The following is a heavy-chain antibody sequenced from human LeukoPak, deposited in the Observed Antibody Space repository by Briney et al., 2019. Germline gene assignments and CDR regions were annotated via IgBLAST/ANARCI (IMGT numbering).Heavy chain of an antibody. CDR3: GKTTTGYSSGRNPAWPVDY. V-gene: IGHV3-23*01. CDR1: GFIFSNYA. J-gene: IGHJ4*02. D-gene: IGHD6-19*01. CDR2: IFGSGGSA. Sequence: PGGSLRLSCAASGFIFSNYAMSWVRQAPGKGLEWVSGIFGSGGSAHYADSVKGRFTISRDNSQNTVYLQMNSLRAEDTAVYYCGKTTTGYSSGRNPAWPVDYWGQGTLVTVSS.